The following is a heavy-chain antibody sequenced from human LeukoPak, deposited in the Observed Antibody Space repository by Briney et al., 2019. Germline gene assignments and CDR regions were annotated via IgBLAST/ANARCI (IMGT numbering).Heavy chain of an antibody. CDR1: GYTFSNYG. J-gene: IGHJ6*02. CDR2: ISGFNGNT. Sequence: GASVKVSCKASGYTFSNYGISWVRQAPGQGLEWVGWISGFNGNTNYGQKVQGRVTMTTDTSTITAYMELRSLRSDDTAVYYCARMVRGVPYYYGMDVWGQGTTVTVSS. V-gene: IGHV1-18*01. CDR3: ARMVRGVPYYYGMDV. D-gene: IGHD3-10*01.